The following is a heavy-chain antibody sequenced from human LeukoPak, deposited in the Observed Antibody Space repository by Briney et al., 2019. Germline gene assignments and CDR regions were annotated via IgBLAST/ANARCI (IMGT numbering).Heavy chain of an antibody. J-gene: IGHJ4*02. CDR3: ARVRYDILTGQYLSTYYFDY. V-gene: IGHV3-53*01. Sequence: GGSLRLSCAASGFTVSSNYMSCVRQAPGKGLEWVSVIYSGGSTYYADSVKGRFTISRDNSKNTLYLQMNSLRAEDTAVYYCARVRYDILTGQYLSTYYFDYWGQGTLVTVSS. D-gene: IGHD3-9*01. CDR1: GFTVSSNY. CDR2: IYSGGST.